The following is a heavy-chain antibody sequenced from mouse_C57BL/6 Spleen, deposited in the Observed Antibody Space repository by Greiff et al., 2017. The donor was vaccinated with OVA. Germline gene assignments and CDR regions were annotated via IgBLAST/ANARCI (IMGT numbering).Heavy chain of an antibody. CDR2: IYPGDGDT. CDR1: GYAFSSSW. J-gene: IGHJ2*01. Sequence: QVQLKQSGPELVKPGASVKISCKASGYAFSSSWMNWVKQRPGKGLEWIGRIYPGDGDTNYNGKFKGKATLTADKSSSTAYMQLSSLTSEDSAVYFCARGGRSRYFDYWGQGTTLTVSS. CDR3: ARGGRSRYFDY. D-gene: IGHD3-3*01. V-gene: IGHV1-82*01.